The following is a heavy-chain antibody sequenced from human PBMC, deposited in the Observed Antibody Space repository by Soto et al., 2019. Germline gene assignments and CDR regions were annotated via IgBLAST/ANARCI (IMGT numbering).Heavy chain of an antibody. J-gene: IGHJ4*02. CDR3: AKPIAAAGLHYFDF. CDR1: GFTFSSYA. D-gene: IGHD6-13*01. V-gene: IGHV3-23*01. Sequence: GGSLRLSCAASGFTFSSYAMSWVRQAPGKGLEWVSAISGSGGSTYYADSVKGRFIISSDNSKNTLYLQMNSLTAEDTAVYYCAKPIAAAGLHYFDFWGQGTMVTVSS. CDR2: ISGSGGST.